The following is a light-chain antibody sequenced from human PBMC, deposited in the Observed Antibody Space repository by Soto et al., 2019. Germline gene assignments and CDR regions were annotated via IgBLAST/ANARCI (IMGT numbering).Light chain of an antibody. Sequence: EIVMTQSPATLSVSPGERATRSCRASQSVSNSYLAWYQQKPGQAPRLLIYDASNRATGIPARFSGSVSGTDFTLTISSLEPEDFAIYYCQQRSNWPLTFGQGTRLEIK. CDR2: DAS. V-gene: IGKV3-11*01. CDR3: QQRSNWPLT. J-gene: IGKJ5*01. CDR1: QSVSNSY.